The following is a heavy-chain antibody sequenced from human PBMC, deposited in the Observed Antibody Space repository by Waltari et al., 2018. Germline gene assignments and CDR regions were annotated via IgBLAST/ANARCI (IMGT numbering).Heavy chain of an antibody. Sequence: EVQLVESGGGLVQPGGSLRLSCAASGFTFSSYSMNWVRQAPGKGLEVVSYMSRSSSYIYYADSVKGRFTISRDNAKNALYLQMNSLIAEDTAVYYCARDYYGDYLFDYWGQGTLVTVSS. CDR1: GFTFSSYS. CDR2: MSRSSSYI. D-gene: IGHD4-17*01. J-gene: IGHJ4*02. CDR3: ARDYYGDYLFDY. V-gene: IGHV3-48*04.